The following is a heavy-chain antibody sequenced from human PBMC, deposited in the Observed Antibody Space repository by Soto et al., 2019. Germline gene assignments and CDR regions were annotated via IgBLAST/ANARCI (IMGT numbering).Heavy chain of an antibody. CDR2: ISYSGST. J-gene: IGHJ4*02. CDR3: ARGFSIDWYTYYFDY. Sequence: SETLSLTCTVSGASISGYHWSWIRQPPGKGLECLGYISYSGSTNYNPSPKSRVTMSIDTSKNQFSLKLNSVTAADTAVYYCARGFSIDWYTYYFDYWGQGPLVTVSS. CDR1: GASISGYH. V-gene: IGHV4-59*08. D-gene: IGHD3-3*02.